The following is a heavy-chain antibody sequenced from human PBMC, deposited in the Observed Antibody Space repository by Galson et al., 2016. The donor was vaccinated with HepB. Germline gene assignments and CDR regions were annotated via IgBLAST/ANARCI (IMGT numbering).Heavy chain of an antibody. CDR3: ARKWLGIDDAFDI. J-gene: IGHJ3*02. V-gene: IGHV4-31*03. CDR1: GDSINSGGYY. Sequence: TLSLTCTVSGDSINSGGYYWTWIRQPPGKGLEWIGYRYHSDSPYYNPSLLGRVSISVDTSKNHFSLRLTSVTAADTAVYYCARKWLGIDDAFDIWGQGTMVIVSS. D-gene: IGHD6-19*01. CDR2: RYHSDSP.